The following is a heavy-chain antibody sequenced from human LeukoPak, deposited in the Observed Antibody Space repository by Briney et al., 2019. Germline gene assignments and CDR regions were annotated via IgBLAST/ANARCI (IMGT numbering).Heavy chain of an antibody. V-gene: IGHV4-39*01. J-gene: IGHJ4*02. D-gene: IGHD1-7*01. CDR3: ARGTPGYDY. CDR1: GGSISSSSYY. Sequence: PSETLSLTCTVSGGSISSSSYYWGWIRQPPGKGLEWIGNIYYSGSTYYNPSLKSRVTISVDTSKNQFSLKLSSVTAADTAVYYCARGTPGYDYWGQGTLVTVSS. CDR2: IYYSGST.